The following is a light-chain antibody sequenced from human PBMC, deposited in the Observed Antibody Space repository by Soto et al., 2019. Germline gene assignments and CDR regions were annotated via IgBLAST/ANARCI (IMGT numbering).Light chain of an antibody. CDR3: QQYNRYSPET. CDR1: QSISSC. Sequence: DIQMTQSPSTLSASVGDRVTITCRASQSISSCLAWYQQKPGKAPKLLIYDASSLESGIPARFSGSGSGTEFSLTISSLKPDDFATYYCQQYNRYSPETFGQGTTVEIK. CDR2: DAS. J-gene: IGKJ1*01. V-gene: IGKV1-5*01.